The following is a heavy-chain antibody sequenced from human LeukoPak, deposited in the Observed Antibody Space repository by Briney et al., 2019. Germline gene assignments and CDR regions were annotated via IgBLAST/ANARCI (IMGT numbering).Heavy chain of an antibody. D-gene: IGHD3-22*01. J-gene: IGHJ4*02. CDR1: GGTFCSYA. CDR3: FCYDSSGYYPYFDY. Sequence: SVKVSCKASGGTFCSYAISWVRQAPGQGLEWMGGIIPIFGTANYAQKFQGRVTITTDESTSTAYMELSSLRSEDTAVYYCFCYDSSGYYPYFDYWGQGTLVTVSS. V-gene: IGHV1-69*05. CDR2: IIPIFGTA.